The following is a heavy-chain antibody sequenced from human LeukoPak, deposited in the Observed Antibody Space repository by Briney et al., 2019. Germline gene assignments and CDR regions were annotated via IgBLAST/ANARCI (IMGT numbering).Heavy chain of an antibody. CDR2: LDPSAGDT. D-gene: IGHD2-2*02. Sequence: ASVKVSCKASGYTFTNYYMHWVRQAPGQGLEYMGILDPSAGDTTYAQKFQGRVTMTRGTSTSTVYMELSSLRFEDTAVYYCARTDCSRYSCYKDAFDIWGQGTMVTVSS. V-gene: IGHV1-46*01. J-gene: IGHJ3*02. CDR3: ARTDCSRYSCYKDAFDI. CDR1: GYTFTNYY.